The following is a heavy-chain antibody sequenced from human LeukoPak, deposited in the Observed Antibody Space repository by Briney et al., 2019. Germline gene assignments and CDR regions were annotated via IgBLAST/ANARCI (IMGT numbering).Heavy chain of an antibody. CDR3: ARDYCTRGGDCYKEDLFDP. CDR1: GYTFAIYG. CDR2: ISPYDGDT. V-gene: IGHV1-18*01. D-gene: IGHD2-21*02. Sequence: ASVKDSCKASGYTFAIYGINWVRQAPAQGLEWMAWISPYDGDTNYAQNFEGRVTMTTETSTSTAYMELRRVRSDDTGIYYCARDYCTRGGDCYKEDLFDPWGQGTLVTVSS. J-gene: IGHJ5*02.